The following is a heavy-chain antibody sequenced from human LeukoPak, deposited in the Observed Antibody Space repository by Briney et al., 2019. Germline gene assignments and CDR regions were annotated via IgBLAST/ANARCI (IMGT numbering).Heavy chain of an antibody. CDR2: IYYSGST. CDR1: CGSISRGGYY. Sequence: SQTLSLMCTVSCGSISRGGYYWSWIRQHPGKGREWYVYIYYSGSTYYNASLKTRVTISVDTSKNQFSLKLGSVTAADTAVYYCARVNPGPMFGFGGGFDYWGQGTLVPVSS. CDR3: ARVNPGPMFGFGGGFDY. J-gene: IGHJ4*02. D-gene: IGHD3-16*01. V-gene: IGHV4-31*03.